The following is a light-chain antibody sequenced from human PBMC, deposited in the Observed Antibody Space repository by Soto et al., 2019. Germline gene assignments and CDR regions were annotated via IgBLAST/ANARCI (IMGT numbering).Light chain of an antibody. V-gene: IGKV3-20*01. CDR3: QLFASSPMFT. J-gene: IGKJ2*01. CDR2: GAS. CDR1: QSVGSSY. Sequence: EIVLTQSPATLSLSPGERATLSCRTSQSVGSSYLAWYQQKPGQSPSLLIFGASSRAAGVPDRFSGSGSGTDFTLTISRLEPEDFALYYCQLFASSPMFTFGQGTKLEI.